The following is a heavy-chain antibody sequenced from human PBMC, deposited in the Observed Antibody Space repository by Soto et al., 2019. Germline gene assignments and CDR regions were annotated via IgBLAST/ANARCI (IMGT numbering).Heavy chain of an antibody. V-gene: IGHV1-3*01. Sequence: QVQLVQSGAEVKKPGASVKDSCKASGYTFTSYAMHWVRQAPGQRLEWMGWINAGNGNTKYSQKSQAIVTITRDTSASTAYMELSSLRSEDTAVYYCARGHYYDSSGYYLYWGQGTLVTVSS. D-gene: IGHD3-22*01. J-gene: IGHJ4*02. CDR2: INAGNGNT. CDR3: ARGHYYDSSGYYLY. CDR1: GYTFTSYA.